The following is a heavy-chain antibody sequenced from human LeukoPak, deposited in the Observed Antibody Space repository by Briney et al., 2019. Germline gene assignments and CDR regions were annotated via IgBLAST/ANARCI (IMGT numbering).Heavy chain of an antibody. Sequence: SETLSLTCTVSGGSISSGDYYWSWIRQPPGKGLEWIGYIYYSGSTYYNPSLKSRVTISVDTSKNQFSLKLSSVTAADTAVYYCAREVLGVVQHQPPKVGNNAFDIWGQGTMVTVSS. CDR2: IYYSGST. D-gene: IGHD3-10*01. CDR3: AREVLGVVQHQPPKVGNNAFDI. J-gene: IGHJ3*02. CDR1: GGSISSGDYY. V-gene: IGHV4-30-4*08.